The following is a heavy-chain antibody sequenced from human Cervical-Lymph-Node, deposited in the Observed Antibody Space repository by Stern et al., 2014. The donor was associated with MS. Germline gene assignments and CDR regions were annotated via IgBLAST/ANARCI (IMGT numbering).Heavy chain of an antibody. V-gene: IGHV1-3*04. D-gene: IGHD4-17*01. CDR3: ARDGDTCLSHYYSGMDV. Sequence: QVQLVQSGTEVRKPGASVKVSCKASGYTFSTYAVHWVRQAPGQRLEWMGWINTGNVSTMYAKQFKDRVPITRHTSAKTVYLELTSVRSKDTAVDYCARDGDTCLSHYYSGMDVWGPGTTVTVSS. CDR2: INTGNVST. J-gene: IGHJ6*02. CDR1: GYTFSTYA.